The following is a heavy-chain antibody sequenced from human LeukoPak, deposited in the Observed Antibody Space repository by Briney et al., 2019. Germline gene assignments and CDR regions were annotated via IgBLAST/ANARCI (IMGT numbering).Heavy chain of an antibody. CDR2: ISRASESI. V-gene: IGHV3-21*01. J-gene: IGHJ5*02. D-gene: IGHD1-1*01. Sequence: PGGSLRLSCAASGFTFSTYAMHWVRQAPGKGLEWVSIISRASESIFYADSVKGRFTISRDNAKNSLYLQMNGLRAEDTAVYYCARGATDVTRWFDPWGQGTRVTVSS. CDR1: GFTFSTYA. CDR3: ARGATDVTRWFDP.